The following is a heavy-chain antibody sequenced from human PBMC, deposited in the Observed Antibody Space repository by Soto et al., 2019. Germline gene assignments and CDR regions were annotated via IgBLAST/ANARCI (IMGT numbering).Heavy chain of an antibody. CDR2: IYGSGSST. J-gene: IGHJ4*02. CDR1: GFTFSTYT. D-gene: IGHD2-2*01. CDR3: AKDVRPAGYWDIDY. V-gene: IGHV3-23*01. Sequence: EVQLLESGGGLVQPGGSLRLYCVASGFTFSTYTMSWVRQAPGKGLEWVSGIYGSGSSTFYADSVKGRFTISRDNSKNTLDLQMNSLRAEDTAVYYCAKDVRPAGYWDIDYWGQGTLVTVSS.